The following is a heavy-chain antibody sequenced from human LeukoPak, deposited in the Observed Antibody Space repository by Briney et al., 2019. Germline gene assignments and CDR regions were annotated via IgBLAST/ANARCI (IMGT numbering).Heavy chain of an antibody. J-gene: IGHJ6*02. CDR1: GYTFTSYG. V-gene: IGHV1-2*02. D-gene: IGHD2-15*01. CDR3: ATAPLLDIVVVVAALTGDYYYGMDV. Sequence: ASVKVSCRASGYTFTSYGISWVRQAPGQGLEWMGWIKSNSGGTNYAQKFQGRVTMTRDTSISTAYMELSSLRSEDTAVYYCATAPLLDIVVVVAALTGDYYYGMDVWGQGTTVTVSS. CDR2: IKSNSGGT.